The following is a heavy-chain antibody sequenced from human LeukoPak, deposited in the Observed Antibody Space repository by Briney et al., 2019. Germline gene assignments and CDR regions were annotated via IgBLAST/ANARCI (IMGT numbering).Heavy chain of an antibody. V-gene: IGHV3-23*01. CDR2: ISETCGGT. J-gene: IGHJ4*02. CDR3: DASDF. CDR1: RFTFATYA. Sequence: GGALRLSCAASRFTFATYAMGWVRQSQGKGLEWVSTISETCGGTHYANSVRGPFTIPKDNSKTTLYRQMKNLRAEDTAIYYCDASDFWGQGTLVTVSS.